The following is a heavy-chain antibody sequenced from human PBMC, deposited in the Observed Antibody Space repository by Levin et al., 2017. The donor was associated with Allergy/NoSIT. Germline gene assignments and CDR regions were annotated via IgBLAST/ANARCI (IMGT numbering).Heavy chain of an antibody. CDR1: GYTFTGYY. J-gene: IGHJ4*02. Sequence: ASVKVSCKASGYTFTGYYIHWVRQAPGQGLEWMGVIFPSGGTTRYAQKFQGRVTMTRDTSTSAVYMELSSLRSEDTAMYYCARERGGTYYFDYWGQGTLVTVSS. V-gene: IGHV1-46*01. D-gene: IGHD3-3*01. CDR2: IFPSGGTT. CDR3: ARERGGTYYFDY.